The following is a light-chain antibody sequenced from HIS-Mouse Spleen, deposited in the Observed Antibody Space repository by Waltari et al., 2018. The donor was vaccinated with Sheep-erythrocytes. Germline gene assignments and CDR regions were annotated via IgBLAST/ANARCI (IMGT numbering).Light chain of an antibody. V-gene: IGKV3D-7*01. CDR2: GAS. Sequence: PGERVTLSCRASQSVSSSYLTWYQQTPGQAPRLLIYGASTRATSIPARFSGSGSGTDFTLTISSLQPEDFAVYYCQQDYNPLTFGGGTKVEIK. CDR1: QSVSSSY. J-gene: IGKJ4*01. CDR3: QQDYNPLT.